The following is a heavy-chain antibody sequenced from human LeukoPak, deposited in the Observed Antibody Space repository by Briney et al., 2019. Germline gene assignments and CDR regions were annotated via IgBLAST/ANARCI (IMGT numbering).Heavy chain of an antibody. CDR1: GFTFSSYG. V-gene: IGHV3-33*08. CDR2: IWYGGSNK. Sequence: GGSLRLSCAASGFTFSSYGMHWVRQAPGKGLEWVAVIWYGGSNKYYADSVKGRFTISRDNSKNTLYLQMNSLKTEDTAVYYCTTLPHYGSSFTFFDYWGQGTLVTVSS. CDR3: TTLPHYGSSFTFFDY. J-gene: IGHJ4*02. D-gene: IGHD6-13*01.